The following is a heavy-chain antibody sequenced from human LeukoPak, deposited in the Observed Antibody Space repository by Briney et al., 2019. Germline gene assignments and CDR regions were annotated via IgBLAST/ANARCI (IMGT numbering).Heavy chain of an antibody. CDR3: ARGPVYYYDSSGYSNFDY. CDR1: GGTFSSYA. Sequence: ASVKVSCKASGGTFSSYAISWVRQAPGQGLEWMGGIIPIFGTANYAQKFQGRVTITVDESTSTAYMELSSLRSEDTAVYYCARGPVYYYDSSGYSNFDYWGQGTLVTVSS. CDR2: IIPIFGTA. V-gene: IGHV1-69*13. D-gene: IGHD3-22*01. J-gene: IGHJ4*02.